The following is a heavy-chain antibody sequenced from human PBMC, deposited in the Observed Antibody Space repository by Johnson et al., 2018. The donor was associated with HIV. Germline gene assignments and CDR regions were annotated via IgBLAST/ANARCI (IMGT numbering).Heavy chain of an antibody. V-gene: IGHV3-20*04. D-gene: IGHD1-26*01. CDR2: ISGSGGNT. CDR3: AKGIVGAMGAFDI. Sequence: EQLVESGGGVVRPGGSLRLSCAASGFTFDDYAMSWVRQGPRKGLECVSAISGSGGNTYYADSVKGRFTISRDNAKKSLYLQMNSLRAEDTAVYYCAKGIVGAMGAFDIWGQGTMVTVSS. J-gene: IGHJ3*02. CDR1: GFTFDDYA.